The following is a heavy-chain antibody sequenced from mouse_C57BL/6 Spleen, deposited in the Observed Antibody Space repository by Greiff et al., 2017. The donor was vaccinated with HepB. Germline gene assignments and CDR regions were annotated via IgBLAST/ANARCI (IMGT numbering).Heavy chain of an antibody. CDR1: GYSITSGYY. CDR2: ISYDGSN. Sequence: VQLKESGPGLVKPSQSLSLTCSVTGYSITSGYYWNWIRQFPGNKLEWMGYISYDGSNNYNPSLKNRISITRDTSKNQFFLKLNSVTTEDTATYYCASIYYDYDGAYWGQGTLVTVSA. CDR3: ASIYYDYDGAY. V-gene: IGHV3-6*01. J-gene: IGHJ3*01. D-gene: IGHD2-4*01.